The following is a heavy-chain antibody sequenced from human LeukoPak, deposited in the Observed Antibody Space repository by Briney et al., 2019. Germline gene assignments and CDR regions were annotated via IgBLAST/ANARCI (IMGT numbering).Heavy chain of an antibody. CDR2: INPSGGST. CDR3: ARAGGALRYFDWSLLT. D-gene: IGHD3-9*01. CDR1: GYTFTSYY. Sequence: ASVKVSCKASGYTFTSYYMHWVRQAPGQGLEWMGIINPSGGSTSYAQKFQGRVTMTRDTSTSTVYMELSSLRSEDTAVYYCARAGGALRYFDWSLLTWGQGTLVTVSS. J-gene: IGHJ5*02. V-gene: IGHV1-46*01.